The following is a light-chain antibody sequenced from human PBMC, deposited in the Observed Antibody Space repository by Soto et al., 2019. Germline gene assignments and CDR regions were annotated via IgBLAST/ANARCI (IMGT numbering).Light chain of an antibody. CDR2: KAS. CDR1: QSFNTW. J-gene: IGKJ5*01. Sequence: DIQMTQSPSTLSASVGRRFTITCRASQSFNTWLAWYQQKKGKAPNLLIYKASSLASGVPSRFSGSGYGTEFNLTISSLEPEDFAVYYCQQRNYWQVTFGQGTRLEIK. CDR3: QQRNYWQVT. V-gene: IGKV1-5*03.